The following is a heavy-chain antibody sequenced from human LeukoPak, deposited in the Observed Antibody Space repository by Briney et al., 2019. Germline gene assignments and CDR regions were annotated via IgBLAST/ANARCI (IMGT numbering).Heavy chain of an antibody. CDR3: ARDSAVYDSSGYFLHAFDI. CDR2: INPNSGGT. J-gene: IGHJ3*02. CDR1: GYTFTGYY. D-gene: IGHD3-22*01. V-gene: IGHV1-2*02. Sequence: ASVTVSCKASGYTFTGYYMHWVRQAPGQRLEWMGWINPNSGGTKCAQNFQGRLTMTRDTSISTAHMELSRLRSDDTAVYYCARDSAVYDSSGYFLHAFDIWGQGTMVTVSS.